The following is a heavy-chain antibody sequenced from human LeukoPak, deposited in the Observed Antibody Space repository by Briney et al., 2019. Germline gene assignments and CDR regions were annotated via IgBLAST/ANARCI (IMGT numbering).Heavy chain of an antibody. CDR1: GYSISSGYY. D-gene: IGHD4-17*01. V-gene: IGHV4-38-2*02. CDR2: IFHSGST. CDR3: ARRGGYMTTVTTRVNWFDP. Sequence: SETLSLTCTVSGYSISSGYYWGWIRQPPGKGLEWIGTIFHSGSTYYNPSLKSRVTISVDTSKNQFSLKLSSVTAADTAVYYCARRGGYMTTVTTRVNWFDPWGQGTLVTVSS. J-gene: IGHJ5*02.